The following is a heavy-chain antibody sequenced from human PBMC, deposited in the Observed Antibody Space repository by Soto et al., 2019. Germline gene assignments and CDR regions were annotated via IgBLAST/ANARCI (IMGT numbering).Heavy chain of an antibody. CDR1: GFTFSGHG. J-gene: IGHJ4*02. V-gene: IGHV3-33*01. CDR2: IWYDGNNK. CDR3: ASDADTSGYFHYSDY. D-gene: IGHD3-22*01. Sequence: QVQLVESGGGVVQPGRSLRLSCAASGFTFSGHGMHWVRQAPGKGLEWVGVIWYDGNNKCYADSVKGRFTISRDNSMNTLYLQLNMLRAEDTAVYYCASDADTSGYFHYSDYWGQGTLVCVSS.